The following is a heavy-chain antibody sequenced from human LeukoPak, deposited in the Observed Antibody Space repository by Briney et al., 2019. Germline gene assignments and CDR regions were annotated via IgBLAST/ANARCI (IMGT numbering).Heavy chain of an antibody. Sequence: GGSLRLSCAASGFTVSGNYMSWVRQAPGKGLEWVSVIYSGGSTYYADSVKGRFTISRDNSKNTLYLQMGSLRAEDMAVYYCARDSYGGSYYFDYWGQGTLVTVSS. V-gene: IGHV3-53*05. CDR2: IYSGGST. CDR3: ARDSYGGSYYFDY. J-gene: IGHJ4*02. CDR1: GFTVSGNY. D-gene: IGHD1-26*01.